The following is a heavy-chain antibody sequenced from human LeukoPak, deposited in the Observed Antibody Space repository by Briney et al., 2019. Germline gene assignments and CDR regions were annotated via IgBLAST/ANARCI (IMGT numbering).Heavy chain of an antibody. V-gene: IGHV4-59*01. J-gene: IGHJ4*02. CDR2: IYNSGST. D-gene: IGHD2-15*01. CDR3: ARGYCSGGSCYSRVFDY. CDR1: GGSISSYH. Sequence: SETLSFTCTVSGGSISSYHWSWIRQPPGKGLEWIGYIYNSGSTNYNPSLKSRVTISVDTSKNQFSLKLSSVTAADTAVYYCARGYCSGGSCYSRVFDYWGQGTLVTVSS.